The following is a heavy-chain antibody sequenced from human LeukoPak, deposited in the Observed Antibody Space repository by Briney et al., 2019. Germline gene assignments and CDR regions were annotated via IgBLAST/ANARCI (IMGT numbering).Heavy chain of an antibody. CDR1: GGSISSYY. CDR2: IYYSGST. J-gene: IGHJ5*02. V-gene: IGHV4-59*08. Sequence: PSETLSLTCTVSGGSISSYYWSWIRQPPGKGLEWIGYIYYSGSTNYNPSLKSRVTISVDTSKNQFSLKLSSVTAADTAVYYCAKYNWSASNNWFDPWGQGTLVTVSS. CDR3: AKYNWSASNNWFDP. D-gene: IGHD1-1*01.